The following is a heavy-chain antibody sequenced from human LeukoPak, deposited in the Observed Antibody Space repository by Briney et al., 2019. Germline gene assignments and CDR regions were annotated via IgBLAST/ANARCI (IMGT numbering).Heavy chain of an antibody. CDR3: ARDKVGYYYDSSGYPDY. CDR1: GYTFTYYG. J-gene: IGHJ4*02. CDR2: INTNTGNP. V-gene: IGHV7-4-1*02. D-gene: IGHD3-22*01. Sequence: ASVKVSCKASGYTFTYYGLNWVRQAPGQGLECLGGINTNTGNPTYAQGFTGRFVFSLDTSVSTAYLQISSLKAEDTAVYYCARDKVGYYYDSSGYPDYWGQGTLVTVSS.